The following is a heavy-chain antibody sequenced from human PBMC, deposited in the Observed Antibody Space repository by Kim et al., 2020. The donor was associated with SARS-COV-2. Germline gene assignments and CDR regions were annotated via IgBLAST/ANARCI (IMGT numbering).Heavy chain of an antibody. D-gene: IGHD2-2*01. V-gene: IGHV3-23*01. CDR1: GFTFSTYA. CDR2: ISGSGGNS. CDR3: AKDRYCTTTSCFGMGCYFDL. Sequence: GGSLRLSCAASGFTFSTYAMSWVRQAPGKGLEWVSTISGSGGNSNYADSVKGRFTISRDNSKNTLYLQMNNLRAEDTAIYYCAKDRYCTTTSCFGMGCYFDLWGRDTLVIVSS. J-gene: IGHJ2*01.